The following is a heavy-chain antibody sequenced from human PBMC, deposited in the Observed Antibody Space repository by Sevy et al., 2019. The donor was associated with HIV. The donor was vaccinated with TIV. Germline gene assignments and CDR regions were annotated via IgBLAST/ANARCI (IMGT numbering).Heavy chain of an antibody. CDR3: TALESSRGSDY. CDR2: IRSKANSYAT. Sequence: GGSLRLSCAASGFIFSGSAMHWVRQASGKGLEWVGRIRSKANSYATAYAASVKGRFTISRDDSKNTAFLQMNSLTTEDTAVYYCTALESSRGSDYWGQGTPVTVSS. D-gene: IGHD6-13*01. V-gene: IGHV3-73*01. CDR1: GFIFSGSA. J-gene: IGHJ4*02.